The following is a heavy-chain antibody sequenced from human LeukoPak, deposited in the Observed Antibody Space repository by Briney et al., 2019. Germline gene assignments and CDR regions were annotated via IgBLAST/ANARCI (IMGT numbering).Heavy chain of an antibody. D-gene: IGHD6-25*01. Sequence: PGGSLRLSCAASGFTFGSYAMSWVRQAPGQGLEWVSRISDTSGVAYYAESVKGRVTISRDNSLSTVYLELNSLRSDDTALYYCAKYGVSQRYRRLDYRGQGTSVTVTS. J-gene: IGHJ4*02. CDR3: AKYGVSQRYRRLDY. CDR2: ISDTSGVA. CDR1: GFTFGSYA. V-gene: IGHV3-23*01.